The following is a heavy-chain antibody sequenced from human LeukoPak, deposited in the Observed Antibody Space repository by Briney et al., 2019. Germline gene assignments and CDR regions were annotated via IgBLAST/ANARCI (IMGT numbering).Heavy chain of an antibody. V-gene: IGHV4-39*07. Sequence: SETLSLTCTVSGGSISSSSYYWGWIRQPPGKGLEWVGHIYKSGTTYYNPSLKNRVIVSIDTSKNQFSLKLSSVTAADTAVYYCVREIQELTGSPGDYWGQGTLVTVSS. D-gene: IGHD3-9*01. CDR2: IYKSGTT. J-gene: IGHJ4*02. CDR3: VREIQELTGSPGDY. CDR1: GGSISSSSYY.